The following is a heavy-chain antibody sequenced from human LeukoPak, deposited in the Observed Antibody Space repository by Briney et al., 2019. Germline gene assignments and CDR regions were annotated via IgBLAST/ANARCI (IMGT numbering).Heavy chain of an antibody. CDR2: IKQDGSAK. J-gene: IGHJ4*02. D-gene: IGHD2-2*01. V-gene: IGHV3-7*01. CDR3: ARWRGSTSERSDY. CDR1: GFTFSDYW. Sequence: QPGGSLRLSCTASGFTFSDYWMTWVRQAPEKGLEWVANIKQDGSAKYYVDSVKGRFTISRDNAKNSLYLQMDSLRVEDTATYYCARWRGSTSERSDYWGQGTLVTVSS.